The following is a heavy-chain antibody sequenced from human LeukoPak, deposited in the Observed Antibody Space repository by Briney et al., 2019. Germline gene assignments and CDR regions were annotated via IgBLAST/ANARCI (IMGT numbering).Heavy chain of an antibody. Sequence: GGSLRLSCAASGFTVSSNYMSWVRQAPGKGLEWVSVIYSGGSTYYADSVKGRFTISRHNAKNSLYLQMNSLRGEDTAVYYWARMIFGVAEYYFDYWGQGTLVTVSS. J-gene: IGHJ4*02. V-gene: IGHV3-66*02. CDR1: GFTVSSNY. D-gene: IGHD3-3*01. CDR3: ARMIFGVAEYYFDY. CDR2: IYSGGST.